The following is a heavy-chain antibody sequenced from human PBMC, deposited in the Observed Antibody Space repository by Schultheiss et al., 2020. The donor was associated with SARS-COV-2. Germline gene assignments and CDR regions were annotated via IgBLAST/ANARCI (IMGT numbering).Heavy chain of an antibody. CDR2: ISYDGSNK. D-gene: IGHD2-15*01. J-gene: IGHJ3*02. V-gene: IGHV3-33*05. CDR3: AKEEGYCSGGNCYDAFDI. CDR1: GFTFSSYG. Sequence: GGSLRLSCAASGFTFSSYGMHWVRQAPGKGLEWVAVISYDGSNKYYADYVQGRFTISRDNSKNTLYLQMNSLRAEDTPVYYCAKEEGYCSGGNCYDAFDIWGQGTMVTVAS.